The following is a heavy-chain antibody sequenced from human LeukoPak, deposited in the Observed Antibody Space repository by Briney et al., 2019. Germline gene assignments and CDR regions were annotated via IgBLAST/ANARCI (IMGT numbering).Heavy chain of an antibody. CDR2: ISSSSSYI. J-gene: IGHJ4*02. Sequence: PGGSQRLSCAASGFTFSSYSMNWVRQAPGKGLEWVSSISSSSSYIYYADSVKGRFTISRDNAKNSLYLQMNSLRAEDTAVHYCARDSTYCSSTSCSSSFDYWGQGTLVTVSS. V-gene: IGHV3-21*01. CDR1: GFTFSSYS. D-gene: IGHD2-2*01. CDR3: ARDSTYCSSTSCSSSFDY.